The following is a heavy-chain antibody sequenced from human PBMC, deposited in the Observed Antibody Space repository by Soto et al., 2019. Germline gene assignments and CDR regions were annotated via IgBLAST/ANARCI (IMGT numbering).Heavy chain of an antibody. J-gene: IGHJ1*01. Sequence: EVQLVESGGGLVQPGGSLRLSCAASGFTFGSYWMSWVRQAPGKGLEWVANIKQDGSEKYYVDSVKGRFTISRDNAKNSLYLQMNSLRAEDTAVYYCARDQRSGWYAEYFQHWGQGTLVTVSS. V-gene: IGHV3-7*01. CDR2: IKQDGSEK. CDR3: ARDQRSGWYAEYFQH. CDR1: GFTFGSYW. D-gene: IGHD6-19*01.